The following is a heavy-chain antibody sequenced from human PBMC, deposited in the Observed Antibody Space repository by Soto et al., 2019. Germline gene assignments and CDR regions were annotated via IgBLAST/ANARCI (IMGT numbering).Heavy chain of an antibody. CDR3: AKYLSNWVHP. J-gene: IGHJ5*02. CDR1: GGSINSDPYY. CDR2: ISSSGST. V-gene: IGHV4-31*03. D-gene: IGHD2-2*02. Sequence: QVQLQESGPGLVKPSQTLSLTCSVSGGSINSDPYYWSWIRQHPGKGLEWNGYISSSGSTYYTPSLKSRLTISIDTSKNQFSLKLSSVTAADTAVYYCAKYLSNWVHPWGQGTLVTVSS.